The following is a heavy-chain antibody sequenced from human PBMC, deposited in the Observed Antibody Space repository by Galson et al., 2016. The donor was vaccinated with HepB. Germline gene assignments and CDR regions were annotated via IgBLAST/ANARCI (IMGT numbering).Heavy chain of an antibody. D-gene: IGHD1-26*01. CDR3: ARDWDFNMDV. Sequence: SVKVSCKASGYIFTSSGISWMRQAPGQGLEWVGWSNLYDGTINYARKFQGRVSLTTDTSTGTAYMELRSLRFDDTAVYYCARDWDFNMDVWGKGTTVTVSS. CDR1: GYIFTSSG. V-gene: IGHV1-18*04. CDR2: SNLYDGTI. J-gene: IGHJ6*03.